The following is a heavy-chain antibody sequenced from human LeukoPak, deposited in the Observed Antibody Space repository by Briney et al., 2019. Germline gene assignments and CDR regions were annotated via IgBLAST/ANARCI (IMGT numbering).Heavy chain of an antibody. J-gene: IGHJ3*02. D-gene: IGHD4-17*01. CDR3: ARDRNGDYADAIDI. Sequence: GGSLRLSCAASGFTLSSYSMNWVRQAPGKGLEWVSSISSSSSYIYYADSVKGRFTISRDNAKNSLYLQMNSLRAEDTAVYYCARDRNGDYADAIDIWGQGTMVTVSS. V-gene: IGHV3-21*01. CDR2: ISSSSSYI. CDR1: GFTLSSYS.